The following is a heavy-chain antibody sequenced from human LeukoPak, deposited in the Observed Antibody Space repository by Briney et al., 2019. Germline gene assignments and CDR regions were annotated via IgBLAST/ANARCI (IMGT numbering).Heavy chain of an antibody. Sequence: PGGSLRLSCSASGFTFPTYWMTWVRQVPGEGLVYVSHMNHDGTTRNYADSVKGRFTMSRDNARNTVFLQMDSLRAEDTAVYYCGRDNYGSIDYWGQGILVTVSS. V-gene: IGHV3-74*01. CDR1: GFTFPTYW. CDR2: MNHDGTTR. CDR3: GRDNYGSIDY. D-gene: IGHD3-10*01. J-gene: IGHJ4*02.